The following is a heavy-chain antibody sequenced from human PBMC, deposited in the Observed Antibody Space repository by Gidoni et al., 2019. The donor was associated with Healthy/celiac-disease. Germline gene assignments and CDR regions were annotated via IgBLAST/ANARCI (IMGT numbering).Heavy chain of an antibody. CDR3: ARALQPGIAAGWFDP. V-gene: IGHV3-30*04. D-gene: IGHD6-13*01. CDR1: GFTFSSYA. J-gene: IGHJ5*02. CDR2: ISYDGSNK. Sequence: QVQLVASGGGVVQPGRSLRLSCAASGFTFSSYAMHWVRQAPGKGLEWVAVISYDGSNKYYADSVKGRFTISRDNSKNTLYLQMNSLRAEDTAVYYCARALQPGIAAGWFDPWGQGTLVTVSS.